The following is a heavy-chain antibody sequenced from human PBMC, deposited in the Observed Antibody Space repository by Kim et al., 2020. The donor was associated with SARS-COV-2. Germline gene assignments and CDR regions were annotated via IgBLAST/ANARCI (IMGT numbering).Heavy chain of an antibody. CDR1: RYTFTAYY. CDR3: ARGDGDYIHYDY. CDR2: INPKSGGT. V-gene: IGHV1-2*02. J-gene: IGHJ4*02. D-gene: IGHD4-17*01. Sequence: ASVKVSCKASRYTFTAYYLHWVRQAPGLGLEWMGWINPKSGGTNYAQFFQGRVTMTRDTSISTVYMELSRLTSDDTALYYCARGDGDYIHYDYWGQGTLVTVSS.